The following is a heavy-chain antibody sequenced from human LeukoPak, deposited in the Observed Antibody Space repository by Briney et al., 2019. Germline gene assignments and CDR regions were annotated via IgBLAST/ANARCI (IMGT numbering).Heavy chain of an antibody. Sequence: GASVTVSCTASGYTFTSYGISWVQQAPGQGLEWMGWISAYNGNTNYAQKLQGRVTMTTDTSTSTAYMELRSLRSDDTAVYYCASHRYCSSTSCYTYDYWGQGTLVTVSS. CDR1: GYTFTSYG. J-gene: IGHJ4*02. CDR3: ASHRYCSSTSCYTYDY. V-gene: IGHV1-18*01. D-gene: IGHD2-2*02. CDR2: ISAYNGNT.